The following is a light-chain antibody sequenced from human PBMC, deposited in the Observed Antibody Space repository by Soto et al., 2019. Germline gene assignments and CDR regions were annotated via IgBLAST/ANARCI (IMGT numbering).Light chain of an antibody. V-gene: IGLV6-57*04. CDR3: QSYDTHPVV. CDR2: EDD. CDR1: SGSIGSNS. J-gene: IGLJ2*01. Sequence: NFMLTQPHSVSESPGKTVTISCTRSSGSIGSNSVQWYQQRPGSAHTTVIYEDDQRPSGVPNRFAGSIDRSSNSASLTISGLQTEDEADYYGQSYDTHPVVFGGGTQLTVL.